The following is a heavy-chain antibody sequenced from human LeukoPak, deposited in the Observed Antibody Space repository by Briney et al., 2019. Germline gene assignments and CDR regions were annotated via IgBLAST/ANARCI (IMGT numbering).Heavy chain of an antibody. J-gene: IGHJ1*01. CDR2: TYYRSRWHN. V-gene: IGHV6-1*01. Sequence: SQTLSLTCAISGDSVSGNIATWNWIRQSPSRGLEWLGRTYYRSRWHNVYAESVKSRITINPDTSKNQFSLLLNSVTPEDTAVYYCAKSGSYLEYLQHWGQGTPVTVSS. D-gene: IGHD1-26*01. CDR1: GDSVSGNIAT. CDR3: AKSGSYLEYLQH.